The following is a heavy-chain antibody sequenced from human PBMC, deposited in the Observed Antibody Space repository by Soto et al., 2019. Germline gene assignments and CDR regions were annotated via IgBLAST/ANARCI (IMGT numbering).Heavy chain of an antibody. Sequence: QVQLQESGPGLVKPSQTLSLTCSVSGDSISSSGYYWSWIRQHPGRGLEWIGHIYYSGSTYYNPSLKSRVTISVDTFKNQFSLNLSSVTAADTAVYYCASDSGFYSSSSFDYWGQGTLVTVSS. J-gene: IGHJ4*02. D-gene: IGHD6-6*01. V-gene: IGHV4-31*03. CDR3: ASDSGFYSSSSFDY. CDR2: IYYSGST. CDR1: GDSISSSGYY.